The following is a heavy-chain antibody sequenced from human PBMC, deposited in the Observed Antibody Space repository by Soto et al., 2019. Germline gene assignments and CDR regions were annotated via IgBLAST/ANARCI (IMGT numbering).Heavy chain of an antibody. V-gene: IGHV4-31*11. Sequence: QVQLQESGPGLVKPSQTVALTCAVSGGSISTAGYYWTWIRQHPGGGLEWIGAIYYTGTTYYNPSLRSRETISVDTSKNQFSLKLTSVTAADTAVYYCARASRTLRSRKFENWGQGTLVTVSS. CDR3: ARASRTLRSRKFEN. D-gene: IGHD1-26*01. CDR2: IYYTGTT. J-gene: IGHJ4*02. CDR1: GGSISTAGYY.